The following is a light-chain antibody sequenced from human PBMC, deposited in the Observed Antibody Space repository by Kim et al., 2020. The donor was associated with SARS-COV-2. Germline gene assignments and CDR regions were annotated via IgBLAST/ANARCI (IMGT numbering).Light chain of an antibody. CDR3: TSYTSSDTLV. Sequence: QSALTQPASVSGSPGQSITISCTGTNSDIGGYNFVSWYQQHPGKAPKLLIYDVLDRPSGISNRFSGSKSGNTASLTISGLQAEDEADYYYTSYTSSDTLVFGGGTKLTVL. CDR2: DVL. CDR1: NSDIGGYNF. V-gene: IGLV2-14*03. J-gene: IGLJ2*01.